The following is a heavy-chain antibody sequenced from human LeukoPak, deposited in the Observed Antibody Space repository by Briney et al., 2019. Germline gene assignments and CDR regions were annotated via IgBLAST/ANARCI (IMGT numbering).Heavy chain of an antibody. CDR3: AREKTTVTTPWFDP. J-gene: IGHJ5*02. CDR2: IKQDGSEK. D-gene: IGHD4-17*01. Sequence: GGSLRLSCAASGFTFSSYWMSWVRQAPGKGLEWVANIKQDGSEKYYVDSVKGRFTISRDNAKNSLYMQMNSLRAEDTAVYYCAREKTTVTTPWFDPWGQGTLVTVSS. CDR1: GFTFSSYW. V-gene: IGHV3-7*01.